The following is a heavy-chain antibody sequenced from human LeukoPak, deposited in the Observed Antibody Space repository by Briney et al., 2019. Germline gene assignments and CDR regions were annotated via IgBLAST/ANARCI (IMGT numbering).Heavy chain of an antibody. CDR2: MNPNSGNT. Sequence: ASVKVSCKGSGYTLSTCDINWVRQATGQGIEWMGWMNPNSGNTGFAHKFQGRVTLTTDTSINTAYMAPSSLRSEDTAVYYCARVLGGISHWGQGTLVTVSS. V-gene: IGHV1-8*01. CDR1: GYTLSTCD. D-gene: IGHD3-3*01. CDR3: ARVLGGISH. J-gene: IGHJ4*02.